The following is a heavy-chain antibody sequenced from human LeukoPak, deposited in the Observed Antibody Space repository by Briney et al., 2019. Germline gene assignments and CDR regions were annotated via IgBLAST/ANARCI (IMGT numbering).Heavy chain of an antibody. CDR1: GFTFSSYA. Sequence: GGSLRLSCAASGFTFSSYAMSWVRQAPGKGLEWASAISGSDGSTYYADSVEGRFTISRDNSKNPLYLQMNSLRAEDTAVYYCAKIEIAAAGGTFDYWGQGTLVTVSS. CDR3: AKIEIAAAGGTFDY. V-gene: IGHV3-23*01. D-gene: IGHD6-13*01. CDR2: ISGSDGST. J-gene: IGHJ4*02.